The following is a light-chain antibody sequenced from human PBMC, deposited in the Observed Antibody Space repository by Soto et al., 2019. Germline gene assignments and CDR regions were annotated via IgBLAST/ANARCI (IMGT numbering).Light chain of an antibody. CDR1: QSVSSSY. V-gene: IGKV3-20*01. CDR2: GAS. CDR3: QQYGSSVT. J-gene: IGKJ4*01. Sequence: EIVMTQSPATLSVSPGERATLSCRASQSVSSSYLAWYQQIPGQAPRLLIYGASRRATAIPDRFSGRGSGTDFTLTISRLEPEDFAVYYCQQYGSSVTFGGGTKVEIK.